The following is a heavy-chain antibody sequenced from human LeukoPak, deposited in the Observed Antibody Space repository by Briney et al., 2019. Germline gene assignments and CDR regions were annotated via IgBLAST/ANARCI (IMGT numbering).Heavy chain of an antibody. D-gene: IGHD1-26*01. CDR2: MFYRGST. V-gene: IGHV4-39*01. CDR1: GVSISTSTYY. CDR3: ARQGGWGGAASLIEY. Sequence: PSETLSLTCTVSGVSISTSTYYWAWIRQPPGKGLEWIGSMFYRGSTYYNPSLKSRVTISVDTSKNQFPLKLSSVTASDTAIFYCARQGGWGGAASLIEYWGQGTLVTVSS. J-gene: IGHJ4*02.